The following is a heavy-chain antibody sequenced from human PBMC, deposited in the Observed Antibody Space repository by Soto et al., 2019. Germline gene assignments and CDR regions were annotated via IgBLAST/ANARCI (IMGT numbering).Heavy chain of an antibody. Sequence: GGSLRLSCAASGFTFTNYYISWIRQAPGKGLEWVSYISANNVYTNYADSVKGRFTISRDNGKNSVYLQMNGLRAEDTAVYYCARDLEVGSYLYYFDFWGQGALVTVSS. CDR2: ISANNVYT. D-gene: IGHD1-26*01. J-gene: IGHJ4*02. CDR3: ARDLEVGSYLYYFDF. CDR1: GFTFTNYY. V-gene: IGHV3-11*06.